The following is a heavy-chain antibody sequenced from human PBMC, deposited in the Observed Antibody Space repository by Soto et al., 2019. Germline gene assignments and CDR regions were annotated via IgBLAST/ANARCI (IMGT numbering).Heavy chain of an antibody. Sequence: QVQLVESGGGVVQPGRSLRLSCAASGFTFSNFAMHWVRQAPGKGLEWMAVISYDGSNKNYADSVKGRFTISRDNSKNTLYLQMNSLSGEDTAVYYCARDEYYYDSSGYYGYWGQGTLVTVSS. CDR3: ARDEYYYDSSGYYGY. J-gene: IGHJ4*02. CDR2: ISYDGSNK. D-gene: IGHD3-22*01. CDR1: GFTFSNFA. V-gene: IGHV3-30-3*01.